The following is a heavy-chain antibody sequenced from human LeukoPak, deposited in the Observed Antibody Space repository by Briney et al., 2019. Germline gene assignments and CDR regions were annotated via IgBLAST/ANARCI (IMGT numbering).Heavy chain of an antibody. V-gene: IGHV1-69*13. Sequence: SVKVSCKVSGGAFSSYAANWVRQAPGQGLEWMGGIIPIFRTPNYAQKFQGRVTITADESTGTAYMELSSLRSEDTAVYYCAREKIGSGYDQDLDYWGQGTMVTVSS. D-gene: IGHD5-12*01. CDR3: AREKIGSGYDQDLDY. J-gene: IGHJ4*02. CDR2: IIPIFRTP. CDR1: GGAFSSYA.